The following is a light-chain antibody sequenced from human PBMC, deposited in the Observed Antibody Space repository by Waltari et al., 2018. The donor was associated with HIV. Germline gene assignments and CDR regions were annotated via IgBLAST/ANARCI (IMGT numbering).Light chain of an antibody. Sequence: DIQMTQSPSSLSASVGDRVTITCRASKGIGNALAWYQQKPGKVPTLLIYAASTFQSGVPSRFSGSGSGTDFTLTISSLQPEDFATYYCQKYNSAPLTFGPGTKVDVK. CDR1: KGIGNA. V-gene: IGKV1-27*01. CDR3: QKYNSAPLT. J-gene: IGKJ3*01. CDR2: AAS.